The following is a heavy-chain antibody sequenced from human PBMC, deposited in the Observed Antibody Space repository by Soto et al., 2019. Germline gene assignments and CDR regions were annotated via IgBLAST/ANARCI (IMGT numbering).Heavy chain of an antibody. CDR1: GFTFNNYA. CDR2: ISGSGGRT. V-gene: IGHV3-23*01. D-gene: IGHD3-3*01. CDR3: AKDYRDCMLAPIVGVVIPSWFAP. Sequence: GVSLRLSCATSGFTFNNYAMSWVRQAPGKGLEWVSAISGSGGRTYYADSVKGRFTISRDNSKNTLYLQMNSLRAEDTAVYYYAKDYRDCMLAPIVGVVIPSWFAPWGRGTRVTVSS. J-gene: IGHJ5*02.